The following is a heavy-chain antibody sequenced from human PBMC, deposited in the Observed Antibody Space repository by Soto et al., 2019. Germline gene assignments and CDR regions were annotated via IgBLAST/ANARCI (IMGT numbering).Heavy chain of an antibody. CDR3: AKLPNRGYSGYAFDY. CDR1: GFTFSSYA. V-gene: IGHV3-23*01. D-gene: IGHD5-12*01. J-gene: IGHJ4*02. CDR2: ISGSGGST. Sequence: GGSLRLSCAASGFTFSSYAMSWVRQAPGKGLEWVSAISGSGGSTYYADSVKGRFTISRDNSKNTLYLQMNSLRAEDTAVYYCAKLPNRGYSGYAFDYWGQGTLVTVSS.